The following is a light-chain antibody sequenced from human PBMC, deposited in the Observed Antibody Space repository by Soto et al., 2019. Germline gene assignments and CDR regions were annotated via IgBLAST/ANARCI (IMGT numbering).Light chain of an antibody. V-gene: IGLV6-57*02. Sequence: NFMLTQPHSVSESPGKTVTISCTGSSGSIASNYVQWYQQRPGSAPTTVIYEDNQRPSGVPDRFSGSIDSSSNSASLTISGLKTEDEADYYCQSYDSSNWVFGGGPKVTVL. J-gene: IGLJ3*02. CDR3: QSYDSSNWV. CDR2: EDN. CDR1: SGSIASNY.